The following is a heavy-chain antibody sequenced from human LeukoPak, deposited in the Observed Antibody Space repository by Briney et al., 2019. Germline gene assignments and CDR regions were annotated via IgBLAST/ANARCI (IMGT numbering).Heavy chain of an antibody. CDR3: ARSGYCSSTSCYRSYYYYYMDV. D-gene: IGHD2-2*01. CDR2: IIPMLGIT. CDR1: GGTISSYT. Sequence: SVKVSCKASGGTISSYTISWVRQAPGQGLEWMGRIIPMLGITNSAQKFGGRVTLTADKSTSTAYMELSSLRSEDTAVYCCARSGYCSSTSCYRSYYYYYMDVWGKGTTVTVSS. V-gene: IGHV1-69*02. J-gene: IGHJ6*03.